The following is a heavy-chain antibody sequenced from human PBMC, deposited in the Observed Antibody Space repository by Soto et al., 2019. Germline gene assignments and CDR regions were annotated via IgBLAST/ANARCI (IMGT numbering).Heavy chain of an antibody. CDR3: ARDRPHYGSGSYTVESLDY. CDR2: IYYSGST. J-gene: IGHJ4*02. Sequence: QVQLQESGPGLVKPSQTLSLTCTVSGGSISSGGYYWSWIRQHPGKGLEWIGYIYYSGSTYYNPYLKSRVTISVDTSKNQSSLKLSSVTAAVTAVYYCARDRPHYGSGSYTVESLDYWGQGTLVTVSS. V-gene: IGHV4-31*03. D-gene: IGHD3-10*01. CDR1: GGSISSGGYY.